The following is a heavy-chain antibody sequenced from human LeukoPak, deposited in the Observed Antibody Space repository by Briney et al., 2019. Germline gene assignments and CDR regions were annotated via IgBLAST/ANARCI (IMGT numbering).Heavy chain of an antibody. D-gene: IGHD3-16*01. CDR2: IYHSGST. CDR1: GYSISSGYY. V-gene: IGHV4-38-2*02. CDR3: ARDLFGDSTNDY. J-gene: IGHJ4*02. Sequence: SETLSLTCTVSGYSISSGYYWGWIRPPPGKGLEWIGSIYHSGSTYYNPSLKSRVTISVDTSKNQFSLKLSSVTAADTVVYYCARDLFGDSTNDYWGQGTLVTVSS.